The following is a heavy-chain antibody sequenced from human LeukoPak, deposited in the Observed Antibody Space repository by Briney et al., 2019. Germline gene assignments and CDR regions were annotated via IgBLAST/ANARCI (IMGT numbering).Heavy chain of an antibody. V-gene: IGHV4-4*02. J-gene: IGHJ4*02. Sequence: SGTLSLTCAVSGGSISSSNWWSWVRQPPGKGLEWIGEIYHSGSTNYNPSLKSRVTISVDKSKNQFSLKLSSVTAADTAVYYCAREGRLTDFYYFDYWGQGTLVTVSS. CDR1: GGSISSSNW. D-gene: IGHD3-3*01. CDR3: AREGRLTDFYYFDY. CDR2: IYHSGST.